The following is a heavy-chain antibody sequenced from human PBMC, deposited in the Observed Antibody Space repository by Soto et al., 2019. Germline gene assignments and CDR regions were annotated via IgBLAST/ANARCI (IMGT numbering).Heavy chain of an antibody. CDR1: GGSISSGDYY. J-gene: IGHJ4*02. CDR3: ARDSGWYGGNSEITY. CDR2: IYYSGST. V-gene: IGHV4-30-4*01. Sequence: SETLSLTCTVSGGSISSGDYYWSWIRQPPGKGLEWIGYIYYSGSTYYNPSLKSRVTISVDTSKNQLSLKLSSVTAADTAVYYCARDSGWYGGNSEITYWGQGTLVTVSS. D-gene: IGHD6-19*01.